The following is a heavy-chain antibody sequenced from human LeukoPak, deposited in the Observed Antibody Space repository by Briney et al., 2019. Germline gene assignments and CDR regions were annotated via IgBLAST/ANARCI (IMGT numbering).Heavy chain of an antibody. D-gene: IGHD1-26*01. CDR3: ARRDVGATIDY. CDR2: ILYTGRT. Sequence: SETLSLTCTVSGDSISSSRFYWAWIRQPPGEGLEWIGSILYTGRTFYNPSLKSRVTISVDTSKNQLSLRLGPVTASDTAVYYCARRDVGATIDYWGQGTLVTVSS. CDR1: GDSISSSRFY. V-gene: IGHV4-39*01. J-gene: IGHJ4*02.